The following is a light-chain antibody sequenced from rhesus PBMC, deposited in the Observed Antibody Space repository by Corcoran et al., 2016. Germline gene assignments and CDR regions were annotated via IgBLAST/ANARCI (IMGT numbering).Light chain of an antibody. V-gene: IGKV1-22*01. Sequence: DIQMTQSPSSLSVSVGDTVTITCRASQGISSWLAWYQRTPGKAPNLLIYKASSLQSGVPSRFSCSGAGTDFTLTISSLQSEDFATYYCQQYSSRPRTFGQGTKVEIK. CDR3: QQYSSRPRT. J-gene: IGKJ1*01. CDR2: KAS. CDR1: QGISSW.